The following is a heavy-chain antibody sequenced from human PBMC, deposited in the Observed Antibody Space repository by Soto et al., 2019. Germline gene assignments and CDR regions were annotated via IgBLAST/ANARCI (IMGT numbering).Heavy chain of an antibody. Sequence: ASVKVSCKASGYTFTSYYMHWVRQAPGQGLEWMGIINPSGGSTSYAQKFQGRVTMTRDTSTSTVYMELSSLRSEDTAVYYCARVYDFWSGYYTAPRENYGMDVWGQGTTVTV. J-gene: IGHJ6*02. CDR3: ARVYDFWSGYYTAPRENYGMDV. CDR1: GYTFTSYY. CDR2: INPSGGST. V-gene: IGHV1-46*01. D-gene: IGHD3-3*01.